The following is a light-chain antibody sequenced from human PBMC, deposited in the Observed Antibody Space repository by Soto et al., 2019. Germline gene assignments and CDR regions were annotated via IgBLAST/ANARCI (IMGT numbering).Light chain of an antibody. V-gene: IGKV3-20*01. CDR3: QQCGSSST. CDR1: QTVNSNY. Sequence: EIVLTQSPCTLSLSPGETATLSFRASQTVNSNYLAWYQQRPGQAPSLLIYGVSSRATGIPDRFSGSGSGTDFTLTITRLEPEDFAVYYCQQCGSSSTFGQGTRLEIK. CDR2: GVS. J-gene: IGKJ5*01.